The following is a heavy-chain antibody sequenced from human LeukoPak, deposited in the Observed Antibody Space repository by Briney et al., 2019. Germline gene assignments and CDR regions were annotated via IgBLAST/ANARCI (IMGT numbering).Heavy chain of an antibody. CDR1: GFTFSSYA. D-gene: IGHD6-13*01. J-gene: IGHJ4*02. Sequence: GGSLRLSCAASGFTFSSYAMSWVRQAPGKGLEWVSAISGSGGSTYYADSVKGRFTISRDNSKNTLYLQMNSLRAEDTAVYYCAKTSYSSSWYGTPEGGFDYWGQGTLVTVSS. V-gene: IGHV3-23*01. CDR3: AKTSYSSSWYGTPEGGFDY. CDR2: ISGSGGST.